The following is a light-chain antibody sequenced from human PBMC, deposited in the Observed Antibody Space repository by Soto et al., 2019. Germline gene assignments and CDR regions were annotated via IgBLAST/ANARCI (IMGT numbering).Light chain of an antibody. J-gene: IGKJ5*01. V-gene: IGKV3-11*01. Sequence: EVVWSHSPATQCLSPGERGTLSCRATQSVSSSLAWYQQKPGKAPRLLIFDASTRATGIPARFSGSGSETDFTLNISSLDPEDFAVYYCQQRSVWPPSITFGQGTRLEIK. CDR3: QQRSVWPPSIT. CDR1: QSVSSS. CDR2: DAS.